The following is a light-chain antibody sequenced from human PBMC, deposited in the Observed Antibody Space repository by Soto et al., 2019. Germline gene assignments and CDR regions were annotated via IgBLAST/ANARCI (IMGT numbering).Light chain of an antibody. CDR1: NSDVGGYNY. V-gene: IGLV2-14*01. CDR3: SSYTTTSTLWV. J-gene: IGLJ3*02. CDR2: DVS. Sequence: QSALTQPASVSGSPGQSITISCTGTNSDVGGYNYVSWYQQHPGKAPKLMIYDVSNRPSGVSDRFSGSKSGNTASLTISGLQAGDEADYYCSSYTTTSTLWVFGGGTKLTVL.